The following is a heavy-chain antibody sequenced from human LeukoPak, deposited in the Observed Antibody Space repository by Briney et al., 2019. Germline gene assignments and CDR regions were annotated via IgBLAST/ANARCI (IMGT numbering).Heavy chain of an antibody. V-gene: IGHV1-2*02. CDR2: INPNSGGT. D-gene: IGHD5-18*01. Sequence: ASVKVSCKASGYTFTGYYMHWVRQAPGQGLEWMGWINPNSGGTNYAQKFQGRVTMTRDTSISTAYMELSRLRSDDTAVYYCARAARTYTATGLYYCGMDVWGQGTTVTVSS. CDR3: ARAARTYTATGLYYCGMDV. J-gene: IGHJ6*02. CDR1: GYTFTGYY.